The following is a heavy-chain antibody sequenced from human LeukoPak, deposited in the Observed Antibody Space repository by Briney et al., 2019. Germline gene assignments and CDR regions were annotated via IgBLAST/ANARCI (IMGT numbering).Heavy chain of an antibody. D-gene: IGHD3-10*01. CDR1: GFTFSTYA. CDR3: AKGGDSGSYRNWFDS. CDR2: IKSGGST. J-gene: IGHJ5*01. V-gene: IGHV3-23*01. Sequence: GGSLRLSCAASGFTFSTYAMSWVRQAPGKRLEWVSTIKSGGSTDYEDSVKGRFTISRDNSDNTLYLQMNSLRPEDTAVYYCAKGGDSGSYRNWFDSWGQGTLVTVSS.